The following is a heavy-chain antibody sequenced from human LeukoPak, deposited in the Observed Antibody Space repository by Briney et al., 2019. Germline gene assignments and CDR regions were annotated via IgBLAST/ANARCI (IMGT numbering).Heavy chain of an antibody. CDR2: INHSGST. Sequence: PSETLSLTCAVYGGSFSGYYWSWIRQPPGKGLEWIGEINHSGSTNFNPSLKSRVTISVDTSKNQFSLKLSSVTAADTAVYYCARARGRGYCSSTSCYGGGFDPWGQGTLVTVSS. J-gene: IGHJ5*02. D-gene: IGHD2-2*01. V-gene: IGHV4-34*01. CDR3: ARARGRGYCSSTSCYGGGFDP. CDR1: GGSFSGYY.